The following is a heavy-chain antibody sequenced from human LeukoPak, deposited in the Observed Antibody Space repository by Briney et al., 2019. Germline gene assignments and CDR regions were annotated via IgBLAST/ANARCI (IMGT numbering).Heavy chain of an antibody. D-gene: IGHD3-3*01. CDR1: GGSFSGYY. Sequence: SETLSLTCAVYGGSFSGYYWSWIRQPPGKGLEWIGEINHSGSTNYNPPLKSRVTISVDTSKNQFSLKLSSVTAADTAVYYCARLRFLEWLSPALDYWGQGTLVTVSS. CDR3: ARLRFLEWLSPALDY. V-gene: IGHV4-34*01. J-gene: IGHJ4*02. CDR2: INHSGST.